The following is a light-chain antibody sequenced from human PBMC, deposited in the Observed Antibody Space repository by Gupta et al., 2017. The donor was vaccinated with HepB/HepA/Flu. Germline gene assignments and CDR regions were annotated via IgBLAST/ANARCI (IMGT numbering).Light chain of an antibody. V-gene: IGLV4-69*01. CDR2: LNSDGSH. CDR1: SGHSSYA. Sequence: QLVLPQSPSASASLGASVKLTCTLSSGHSSYAIAWHQQQPEKGPRYLMKLNSDGSHSKGDGIPDRFSGSSSGAERDLTISSLQSEDEADYYCQTWGTGGAVFGGGTQLTVL. J-gene: IGLJ7*01. CDR3: QTWGTGGAV.